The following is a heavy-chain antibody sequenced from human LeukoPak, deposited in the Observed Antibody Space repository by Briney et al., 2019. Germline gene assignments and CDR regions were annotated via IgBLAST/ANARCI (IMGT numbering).Heavy chain of an antibody. CDR2: ISGSGGST. J-gene: IGHJ4*02. Sequence: SGGSLRPSCAASGFTLSSYAMSWVRQAPGKGLEWVSAISGSGGSTYYADSVKGRFTISRDNSKNTLYLQMNSLRAEDTAVYYCAKGDYGSGSRYYFDYWGQGTLVTVSS. CDR1: GFTLSSYA. CDR3: AKGDYGSGSRYYFDY. V-gene: IGHV3-23*01. D-gene: IGHD3-10*01.